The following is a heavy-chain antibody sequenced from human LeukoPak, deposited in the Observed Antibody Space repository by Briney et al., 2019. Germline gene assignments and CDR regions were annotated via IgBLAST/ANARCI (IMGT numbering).Heavy chain of an antibody. V-gene: IGHV3-53*01. Sequence: GGSLRLSCAASGFTVSSNSMSWVRQAPGKGLEWVSVIYSGGRTYYVDSVKGRFTIPRDNSKNIVYLQMNSLRAEDTAVYYCARPNNYGYYFEYWGQGTLVTVSS. J-gene: IGHJ4*02. D-gene: IGHD5-18*01. CDR1: GFTVSSNS. CDR3: ARPNNYGYYFEY. CDR2: IYSGGRT.